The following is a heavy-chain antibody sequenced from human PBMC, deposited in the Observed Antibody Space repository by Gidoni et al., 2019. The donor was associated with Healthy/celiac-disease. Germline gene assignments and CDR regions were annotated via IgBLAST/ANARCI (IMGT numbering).Heavy chain of an antibody. CDR2: IYYSGST. CDR1: GGSISSSSYY. Sequence: QLQLQESGPGLAKPSETLSLTCTVSGGSISSSSYYWCWIRQPPGKGLGWIGSIYYSGSTYYNPSLKRRVTISVDTSKNQFSLRLSSVTAAGTAVYYCARHVRYCSGGSCYSHNWFDPWGQGTLVTVSS. V-gene: IGHV4-39*01. J-gene: IGHJ5*02. D-gene: IGHD2-15*01. CDR3: ARHVRYCSGGSCYSHNWFDP.